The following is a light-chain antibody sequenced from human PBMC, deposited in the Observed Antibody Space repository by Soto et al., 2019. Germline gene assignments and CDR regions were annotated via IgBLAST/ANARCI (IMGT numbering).Light chain of an antibody. J-gene: IGKJ5*01. Sequence: DIQMTQSPSSLSASVGDRVTITCRASQTITTHVNWYQQKPGKAPKLLIYAASSLQSGVPSRFSGSGSGTDFTLTISSLQPEDFATYYCQQRNSYPITFGQGTRLEIK. CDR3: QQRNSYPIT. CDR1: QTITTH. CDR2: AAS. V-gene: IGKV1-39*01.